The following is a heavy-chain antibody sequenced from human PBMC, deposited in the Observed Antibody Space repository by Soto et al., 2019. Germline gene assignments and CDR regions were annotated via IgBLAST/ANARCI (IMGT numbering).Heavy chain of an antibody. CDR3: ATWHEREHAYDV. V-gene: IGHV3-53*01. CDR1: GLNVRYNY. CDR2: TYSTSTT. D-gene: IGHD1-1*01. J-gene: IGHJ3*01. Sequence: EVQLVESGGGLIQLGGSLRLSCEVSGLNVRYNYMHWVRQAPGKGLEWVAVTYSTSTTYYADSVKGRFTISGDNSDRTLFLQMNDLRPDDTAVYYCATWHEREHAYDVWGQGTTVTVSS.